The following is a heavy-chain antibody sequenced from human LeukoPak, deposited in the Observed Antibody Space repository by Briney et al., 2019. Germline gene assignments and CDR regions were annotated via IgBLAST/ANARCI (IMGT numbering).Heavy chain of an antibody. V-gene: IGHV3-21*01. J-gene: IGHJ4*02. CDR2: ISSSSSYI. D-gene: IGHD3-9*01. CDR3: ARGLTGILTGYHREYYFDY. Sequence: GGSLRLSCAASGFTFSSYSMNWVRQAPGKGLEWVSSISSSSSYICYADSVKGRFTISRDNAKNSLYLQMNSLRAEDTAVYYCARGLTGILTGYHREYYFDYWGQGTLVTVSS. CDR1: GFTFSSYS.